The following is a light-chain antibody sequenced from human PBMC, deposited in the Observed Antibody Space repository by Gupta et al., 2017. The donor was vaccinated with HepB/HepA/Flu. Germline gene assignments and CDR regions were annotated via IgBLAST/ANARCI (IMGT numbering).Light chain of an antibody. CDR1: ETVKTFF. J-gene: IGKJ5*01. CDR3: LYFVDSQIT. V-gene: IGKV3-20*01. Sequence: EITLTQSPGTLSLSPGETVTLSCGASETVKTFFLSWYQQKPGQAPRLLVYGASNRAADIPDRFSGVASGTDLTLTITRLEPEDFAVYYCLYFVDSQITFGQGTRLDIK. CDR2: GAS.